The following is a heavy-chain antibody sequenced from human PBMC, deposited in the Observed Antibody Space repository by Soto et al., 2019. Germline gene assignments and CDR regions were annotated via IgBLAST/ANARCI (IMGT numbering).Heavy chain of an antibody. D-gene: IGHD3-22*01. J-gene: IGHJ4*02. CDR3: AKDRSRLGAPN. CDR2: IGDSGGTT. CDR1: GFTFSSYA. V-gene: IGHV3-23*01. Sequence: GGSLRLSCAASGFTFSSYALSWVRQAPGRGLEWVSIIGDSGGTTLYADSLKGRFTISRDNSKNTLYLQMNSLRAEDTAVYYCAKDRSRLGAPNWGQGTLVTVSS.